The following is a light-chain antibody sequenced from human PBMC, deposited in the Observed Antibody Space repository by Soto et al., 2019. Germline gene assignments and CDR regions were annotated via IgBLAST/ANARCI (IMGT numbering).Light chain of an antibody. CDR1: SSNIGAGYE. Sequence: QSVLTQPPLVSGAPGQRVTISCTGSSSNIGAGYEVHWYQQLPGTAPKLLIYGNNNRPSGVPDRISGSKSGTSVSLAITGLRAEDEADYYCLSYDSSLGVVFGGGTKLTVL. J-gene: IGLJ3*02. CDR3: LSYDSSLGVV. CDR2: GNN. V-gene: IGLV1-40*01.